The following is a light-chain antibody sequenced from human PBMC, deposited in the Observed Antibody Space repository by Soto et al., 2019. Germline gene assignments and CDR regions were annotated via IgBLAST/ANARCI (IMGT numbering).Light chain of an antibody. CDR2: AAS. Sequence: DIQMTQSPSSLSASVGDRVTMTGRASQDIRNYVAWYQQKPGEVPKLLIYAASTLQSGVPARFSGGGFGTDFTLTISSLRPKDVATYYCQRYHSALLTFGPGTKVDLK. CDR1: QDIRNY. CDR3: QRYHSALLT. V-gene: IGKV1-27*01. J-gene: IGKJ3*01.